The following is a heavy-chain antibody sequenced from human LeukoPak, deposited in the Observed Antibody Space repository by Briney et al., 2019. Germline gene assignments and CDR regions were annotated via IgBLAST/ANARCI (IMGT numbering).Heavy chain of an antibody. D-gene: IGHD2-15*01. CDR2: ISWNSGSI. CDR3: TRDEIGGSLNY. Sequence: GRSLRLSCAASGFTFDDYAMHWVRQAPGKGLEWVSGISWNSGSIGYADSVKGRFTISRDNAKNSLYLQMNNLRAEDTAVYYCTRDEIGGSLNYWGQGTRVTVS. V-gene: IGHV3-9*01. J-gene: IGHJ4*02. CDR1: GFTFDDYA.